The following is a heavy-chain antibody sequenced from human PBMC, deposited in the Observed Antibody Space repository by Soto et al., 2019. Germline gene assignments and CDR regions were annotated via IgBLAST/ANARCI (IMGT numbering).Heavy chain of an antibody. CDR3: ARGNRRYLGYCSSTSCPYYFDY. D-gene: IGHD2-2*01. Sequence: PGGSLRLSCAASGFTFSSYAMHWVRQAPGKGLEWVAVISYDGSNKYYADSVKGRFTISRDNSKNTLYLQMNSLRAEDTAVYYCARGNRRYLGYCSSTSCPYYFDYWGQGTLVTVSS. CDR1: GFTFSSYA. CDR2: ISYDGSNK. J-gene: IGHJ4*02. V-gene: IGHV3-30-3*01.